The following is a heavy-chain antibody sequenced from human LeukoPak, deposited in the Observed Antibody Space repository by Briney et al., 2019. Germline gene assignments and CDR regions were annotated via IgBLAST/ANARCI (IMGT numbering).Heavy chain of an antibody. J-gene: IGHJ4*02. V-gene: IGHV3-11*04. CDR3: ATDAYYDSRGYYREVDY. CDR1: GFTFSDYY. CDR2: ISSSGSTI. D-gene: IGHD3-22*01. Sequence: GGSLRLSCAASGFTFSDYYMSWIRQAPGKGLEWVSYISSSGSTIYYADSVKGRSTISRDNAHNSLYLQMNSLRAEDTAIYFCATDAYYDSRGYYREVDYWGQGTRVTVSS.